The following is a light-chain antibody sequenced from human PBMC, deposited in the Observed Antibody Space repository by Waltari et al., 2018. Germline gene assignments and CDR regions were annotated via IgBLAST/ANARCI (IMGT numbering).Light chain of an antibody. V-gene: IGKV1-39*01. CDR3: QQSYTSPPT. Sequence: DIQMTQSPSSLSAPLGYSVTISCRASQFVSSYLNWFQQKPGKAPKLLIYATASLQSGVPSRFSGAGAGTDFTLTISSLQPDDFATYYCQQSYTSPPTFGQGTNVEIK. CDR2: ATA. CDR1: QFVSSY. J-gene: IGKJ1*01.